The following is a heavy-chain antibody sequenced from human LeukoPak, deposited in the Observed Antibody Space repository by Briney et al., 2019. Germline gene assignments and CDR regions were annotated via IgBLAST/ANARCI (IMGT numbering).Heavy chain of an antibody. V-gene: IGHV1-8*01. J-gene: IGHJ4*02. Sequence: ASVKVSCKASGYTFTSYDINWVRQATAQGLEWMGWMNPNSGNTGYAQKCQGRVTMTRNTSISTAYMELSSLRSDDTAVYYWSRQLYSSGWSWGQGTLVTVSS. CDR1: GYTFTSYD. CDR3: SRQLYSSGWS. D-gene: IGHD6-19*01. CDR2: MNPNSGNT.